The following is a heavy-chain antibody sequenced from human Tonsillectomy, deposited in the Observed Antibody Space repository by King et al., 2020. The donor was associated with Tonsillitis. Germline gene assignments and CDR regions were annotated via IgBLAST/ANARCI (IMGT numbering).Heavy chain of an antibody. D-gene: IGHD6-19*01. CDR2: IYYSGST. CDR1: GDSMNNYY. V-gene: IGHV4-59*01. Sequence: QMQLQESGPGLAKPSETLSLTCNVSGDSMNNYYWSWFRQPPGKGLEWIAYIYYSGSTNYNPSLKSRVTISIDTSKNHFSLKVNSMTTADTAVYYCARGRPRGGAVAGTLPWFDSWGQGTLVTVSS. CDR3: ARGRPRGGAVAGTLPWFDS. J-gene: IGHJ5*01.